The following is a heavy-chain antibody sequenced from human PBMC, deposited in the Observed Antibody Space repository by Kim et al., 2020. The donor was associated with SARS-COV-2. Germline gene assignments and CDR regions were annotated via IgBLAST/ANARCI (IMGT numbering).Heavy chain of an antibody. D-gene: IGHD6-19*01. CDR3: ARARQGGWFFDY. CDR1: GDRVSSNSTA. CDR2: TYYRSKWNN. V-gene: IGHV6-1*01. Sequence: SQTLSLTCAISGDRVSSNSTAWNWIRQSPSRGIEWLGRTYYRSKWNNDYAGSVKSRITINPDTSKNQFSLQLNSMTPEDTAVYYCARARQGGWFFDYWGQGTLVTVS. J-gene: IGHJ4*02.